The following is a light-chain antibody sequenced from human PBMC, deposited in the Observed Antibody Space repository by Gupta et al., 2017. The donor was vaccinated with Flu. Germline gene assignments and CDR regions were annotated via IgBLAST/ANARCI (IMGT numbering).Light chain of an antibody. V-gene: IGLV1-44*01. CDR3: AAWEDSLKGRG. CDR2: TDD. CDR1: SSNIGSNT. J-gene: IGLJ3*02. Sequence: QSVLTQPPSASGTPGQRVTISCSGSSSNIGSNTVNWYQQLPGTAPKLLIYTDDQRHAGVPDRFSGSKAGTPAYLAISGRQSEDEGDYFCAAWEDSLKGRGFGGGNKLNVL.